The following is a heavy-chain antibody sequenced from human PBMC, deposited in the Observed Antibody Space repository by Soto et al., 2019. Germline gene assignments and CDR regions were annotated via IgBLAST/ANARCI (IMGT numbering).Heavy chain of an antibody. CDR2: ISAYNGNT. CDR3: ARGVGSGSYYNQYNWFDP. D-gene: IGHD3-10*01. V-gene: IGHV1-18*01. J-gene: IGHJ5*02. Sequence: ASVKVSCKASGYTFTSYAINWVRQAPGQRLEWMGWISAYNGNTKYAQKFQGRVTMTTDTSTSTAYMELRSLRSDDTAVYYCARGVGSGSYYNQYNWFDPWGQGTLVTVSS. CDR1: GYTFTSYA.